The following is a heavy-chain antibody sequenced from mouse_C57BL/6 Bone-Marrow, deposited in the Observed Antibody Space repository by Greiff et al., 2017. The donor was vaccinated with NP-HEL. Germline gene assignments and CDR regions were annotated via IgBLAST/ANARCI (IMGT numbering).Heavy chain of an antibody. Sequence: QVQLKQPGAELVKPGASVKLSCKASGYTFTSYWMQWVKQRPGQGLEWIGEIDPSDSYTNYNQKFKGKATLTVDTSSSTAYMQLSSLTSEDSAVYYCARSRWDGGDYWGQGTTLTVSS. CDR3: ARSRWDGGDY. D-gene: IGHD4-1*01. J-gene: IGHJ2*01. CDR2: IDPSDSYT. V-gene: IGHV1-50*01. CDR1: GYTFTSYW.